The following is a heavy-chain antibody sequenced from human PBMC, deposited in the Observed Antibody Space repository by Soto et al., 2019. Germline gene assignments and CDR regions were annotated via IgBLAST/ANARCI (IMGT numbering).Heavy chain of an antibody. CDR3: ARDYSSYGPFDY. V-gene: IGHV3-48*01. Sequence: GGSLILSCAASGFTFSSYAMSWVRQAPGKGLGWVSDISGGSGSIYYADSVKGRFTISRDNAKNSLYLQMNSLRAEDTAVYYCARDYSSYGPFDYWGQGTLVTVSS. J-gene: IGHJ4*02. D-gene: IGHD5-18*01. CDR2: ISGGSGSI. CDR1: GFTFSSYA.